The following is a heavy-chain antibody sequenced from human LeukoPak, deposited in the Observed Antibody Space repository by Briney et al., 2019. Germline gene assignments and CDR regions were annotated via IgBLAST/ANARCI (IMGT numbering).Heavy chain of an antibody. Sequence: GGSLRLSCAASGFTFDDYGMSWVRQAPGKGLEWVSVIYSGGSTYYADSVKGRFTISRDNSKNTLYLQMNSLRAEDTAVYYCARGVVVAYYFDYWGQGTLVTVSS. CDR3: ARGVVVAYYFDY. CDR1: GFTFDDYG. V-gene: IGHV3-53*01. D-gene: IGHD3-22*01. CDR2: IYSGGST. J-gene: IGHJ4*02.